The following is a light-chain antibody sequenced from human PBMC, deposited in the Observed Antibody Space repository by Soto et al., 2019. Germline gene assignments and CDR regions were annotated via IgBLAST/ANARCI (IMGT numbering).Light chain of an antibody. Sequence: QSVLTQPPSASGTPGQRVTISCSGSSSNIGSNYVYWYQQLPGTAPKLLISRNNQRPSGVPDRFSGSKSGTSASLAISGLRSEDEADYYCAAWDDSLSVYVFGTGTKLTVL. CDR3: AAWDDSLSVYV. J-gene: IGLJ1*01. CDR1: SSNIGSNY. V-gene: IGLV1-47*01. CDR2: RNN.